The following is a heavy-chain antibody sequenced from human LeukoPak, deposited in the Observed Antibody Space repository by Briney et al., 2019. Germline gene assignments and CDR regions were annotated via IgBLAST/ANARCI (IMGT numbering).Heavy chain of an antibody. J-gene: IGHJ4*02. CDR3: ARAQQWLVNLFDY. CDR2: INPNSGGT. Sequence: ASVKVSCKASGYTFTGYYMHWVRQAPGQGLEWMGRINPNSGGTNYAQRFQGRVTMTRDTSISTAYMELSRLRSDDTAVYYCARAQQWLVNLFDYWGQGTLVTVSS. CDR1: GYTFTGYY. D-gene: IGHD6-19*01. V-gene: IGHV1-2*06.